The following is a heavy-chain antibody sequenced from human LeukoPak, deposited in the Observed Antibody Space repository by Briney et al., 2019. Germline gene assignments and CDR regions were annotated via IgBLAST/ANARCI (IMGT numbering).Heavy chain of an antibody. CDR3: ARDSPYGPNPYYFDY. CDR1: GFTFSSYE. Sequence: GGSLRLSCAASGFTFSSYEMNWVRQAPGKGLEWVSYISSSGSTIYYADSVKGRFTISRDNAKNSLYLQMNSLRAEDTAVYYCARDSPYGPNPYYFDYWGQGTLVTVSS. CDR2: ISSSGSTI. D-gene: IGHD4-17*01. V-gene: IGHV3-48*03. J-gene: IGHJ4*02.